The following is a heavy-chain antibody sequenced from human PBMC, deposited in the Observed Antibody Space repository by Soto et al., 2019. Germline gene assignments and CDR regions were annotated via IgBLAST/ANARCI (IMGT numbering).Heavy chain of an antibody. D-gene: IGHD3-9*01. Sequence: PSETLSLTCTVSGGSISSGGYYWSWIRQHPGKGLEWIGYIYYSGSTYYNPSLKSRVTISVDTSKNQFSLKLSSVTAADTAVYYCACFASLRYFDWLPQNNWGQGTLVTVSS. CDR1: GGSISSGGYY. V-gene: IGHV4-31*03. CDR2: IYYSGST. J-gene: IGHJ4*02. CDR3: ACFASLRYFDWLPQNN.